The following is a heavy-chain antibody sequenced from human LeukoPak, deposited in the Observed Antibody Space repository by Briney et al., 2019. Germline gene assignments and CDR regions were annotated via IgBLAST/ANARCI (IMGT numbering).Heavy chain of an antibody. J-gene: IGHJ4*02. CDR2: TYYSGST. CDR3: ARDRDGYNAFDY. D-gene: IGHD5-24*01. Sequence: SETLSLTCTVSGGSISSYYWSWTRQPPGKGLEWIGYTYYSGSTNYNPSLKSRVTISVDTSKNQFSLKLSSVTAADTAVYYCARDRDGYNAFDYWGQGTLVTVSS. V-gene: IGHV4-59*12. CDR1: GGSISSYY.